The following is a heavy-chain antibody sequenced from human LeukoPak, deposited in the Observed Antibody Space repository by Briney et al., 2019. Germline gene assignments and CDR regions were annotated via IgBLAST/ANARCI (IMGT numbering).Heavy chain of an antibody. CDR2: ISGSGGST. D-gene: IGHD5-24*01. Sequence: GGSLRLSSAASGFTFSNYAMSWVRQAPGKGLEWVSAISGSGGSTYYADSVKGRFTISRDNSKNTLYLQMNSLRAEDTAIYYYAKGWIGYNVFDYWVQGTLVTVSS. CDR1: GFTFSNYA. J-gene: IGHJ4*02. V-gene: IGHV3-23*01. CDR3: AKGWIGYNVFDY.